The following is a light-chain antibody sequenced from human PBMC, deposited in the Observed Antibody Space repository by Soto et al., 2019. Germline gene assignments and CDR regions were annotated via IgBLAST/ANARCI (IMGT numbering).Light chain of an antibody. Sequence: EIVLTQSPGTLSLSPGERATLSCRASQSISSNYLAWYQQKTGQAPRLFIYGASSRATGIPDRFSGSGSGTDFTLTISRMEPEDFAVYYCQQYGRSPYTFGQGTKLEIK. CDR2: GAS. V-gene: IGKV3-20*01. CDR1: QSISSNY. CDR3: QQYGRSPYT. J-gene: IGKJ2*01.